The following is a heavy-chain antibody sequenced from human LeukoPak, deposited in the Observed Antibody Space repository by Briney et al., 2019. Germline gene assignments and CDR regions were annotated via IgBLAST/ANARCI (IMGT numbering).Heavy chain of an antibody. CDR2: IYSGGST. CDR1: GFTVSSKS. CDR3: AKGRRITMIVVAEYYFDY. J-gene: IGHJ4*02. Sequence: GGSLRLSCAASGFTVSSKSMSWVRQAPGKGLEWVSVIYSGGSTYYADSVKGRFTISRDNSKNTLYLQMNSLRAEDTAVYYCAKGRRITMIVVAEYYFDYWGQGTLVTVSS. V-gene: IGHV3-53*05. D-gene: IGHD3-22*01.